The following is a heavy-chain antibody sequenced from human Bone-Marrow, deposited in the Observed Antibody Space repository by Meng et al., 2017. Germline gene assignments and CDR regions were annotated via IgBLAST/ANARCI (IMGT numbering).Heavy chain of an antibody. CDR3: ARGSRWLQKPGWGMDV. CDR1: GYTFPDYW. Sequence: SVKVSCKASGYTFPDYWLHWVRRAPGQGLEWMGGIIPIFGTANYAQKFQGRVTITADESTSTAYMELSSLRSEDTAVYYCARGSRWLQKPGWGMDVWGQGTTVTGSS. V-gene: IGHV1-69*13. D-gene: IGHD5-24*01. CDR2: IIPIFGTA. J-gene: IGHJ6*02.